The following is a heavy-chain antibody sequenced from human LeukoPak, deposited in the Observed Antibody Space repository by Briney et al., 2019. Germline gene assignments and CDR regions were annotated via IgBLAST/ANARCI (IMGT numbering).Heavy chain of an antibody. Sequence: GGSLRLSCAASGFTFSSYAMSWVRQAPGKGLEWVSAISGSGGSTYYAESVKGRFTTSRDNSKNTLYLQMNSLRAEDTALYYCAKDQFGRIAAAGIDYWGQGTLVTVSS. J-gene: IGHJ4*02. CDR3: AKDQFGRIAAAGIDY. CDR2: ISGSGGST. D-gene: IGHD6-13*01. V-gene: IGHV3-23*01. CDR1: GFTFSSYA.